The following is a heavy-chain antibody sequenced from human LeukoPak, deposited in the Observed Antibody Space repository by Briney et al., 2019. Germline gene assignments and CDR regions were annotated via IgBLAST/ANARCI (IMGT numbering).Heavy chain of an antibody. CDR2: IIPIFGTA. Sequence: SVKVSCKASGGTFSSYAISWVRQAPGQGLEWMGGIIPIFGTANYAQKFQGRVTITTDEPTSTAYMELSSLRSEDTAVYYCARGLYYDFWSGYYTAFDYWGQGTLVTVSS. D-gene: IGHD3-3*01. CDR1: GGTFSSYA. V-gene: IGHV1-69*05. J-gene: IGHJ4*02. CDR3: ARGLYYDFWSGYYTAFDY.